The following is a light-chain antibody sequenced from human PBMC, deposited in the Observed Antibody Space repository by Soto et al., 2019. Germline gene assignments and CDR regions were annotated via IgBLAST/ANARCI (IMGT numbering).Light chain of an antibody. CDR3: QSYDSSLLGYV. Sequence: QSVLTQPPSVSGAPGQRVTISCTGSSSNIGAGYDVHWYQQLPGTAPKLLIYGNSNRPSGVPDRFSGSKSGPSASLAITGLRAEAEADYYCQSYDSSLLGYVFGTGTNVTVL. CDR1: SSNIGAGYD. V-gene: IGLV1-40*01. CDR2: GNS. J-gene: IGLJ1*01.